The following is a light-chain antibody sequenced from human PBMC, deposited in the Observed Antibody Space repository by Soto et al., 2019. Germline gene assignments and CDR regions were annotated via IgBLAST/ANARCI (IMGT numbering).Light chain of an antibody. J-gene: IGKJ4*01. V-gene: IGKV3-15*01. CDR1: QTIDNT. Sequence: EIVMTQSPATLSLSPGERATLSCRASQTIDNTLAWYQRKPGQAPRLLIYDASTRATGVPARFSGSGYGTEFTLTISSLQPEDVATYYCQKYNSAPLTFGGGTKVDIK. CDR3: QKYNSAPLT. CDR2: DAS.